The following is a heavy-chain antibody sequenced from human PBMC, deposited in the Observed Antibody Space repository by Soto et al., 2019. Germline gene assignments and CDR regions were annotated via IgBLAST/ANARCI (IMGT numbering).Heavy chain of an antibody. CDR1: GFTFSSYA. CDR2: ISYDGSNK. J-gene: IGHJ6*02. Sequence: QVQLVESGGGVVQPGRSLRLSCAASGFTFSSYAMHWVSQAPGKGLEWVAVISYDGSNKYYADSVKGRFTISRDNSKNTLYLQMNSLRAEDTAVYYCAREKGDSSGYYPTYGMDVWGQGTTVTVSS. D-gene: IGHD3-22*01. CDR3: AREKGDSSGYYPTYGMDV. V-gene: IGHV3-30-3*01.